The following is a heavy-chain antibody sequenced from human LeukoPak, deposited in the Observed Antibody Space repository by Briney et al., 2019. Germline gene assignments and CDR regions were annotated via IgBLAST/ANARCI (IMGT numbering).Heavy chain of an antibody. CDR3: ARDPGYSGFETRGWFGP. CDR1: GASISSYY. D-gene: IGHD5-12*01. J-gene: IGHJ5*02. Sequence: SETLSLTCTVSGASISSYYCTWIRQPAGKGLEWIGRISTSGSTDYNPSLKRRVTLSVDTSKNQFSLKLRSVTAADTAVYYCARDPGYSGFETRGWFGPWGQGTLVTVSS. CDR2: ISTSGST. V-gene: IGHV4-4*07.